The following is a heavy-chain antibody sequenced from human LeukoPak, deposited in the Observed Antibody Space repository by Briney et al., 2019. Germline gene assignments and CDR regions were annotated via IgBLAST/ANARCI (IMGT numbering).Heavy chain of an antibody. V-gene: IGHV3-20*04. CDR1: GFTFDDYG. J-gene: IGHJ6*03. Sequence: GGSLRLSCAASGFTFDDYGMSWVRQAPGKGLEWVSGINWNGGSTVYADSVKGRFTISRDNAKNSLYLQMNSLRAEDTALYYCARGNYSFYYYYYYYMDVWGKGTTVTVSS. CDR3: ARGNYSFYYYYYYYMDV. CDR2: INWNGGST. D-gene: IGHD1-7*01.